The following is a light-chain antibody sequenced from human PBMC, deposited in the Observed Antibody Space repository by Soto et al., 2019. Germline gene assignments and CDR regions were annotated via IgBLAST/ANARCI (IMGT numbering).Light chain of an antibody. J-gene: IGKJ2*01. Sequence: ETVMTQSPATLSVSPGERVTLSCRASQSVRTNLVWYQQSPGQPPRLLIYGASDRVAGVPDRFSGSGSGTDFTLTISGLQSEDCAVYYCQQYNERPRTFGQGIKLEIK. CDR1: QSVRTN. CDR2: GAS. V-gene: IGKV3-15*01. CDR3: QQYNERPRT.